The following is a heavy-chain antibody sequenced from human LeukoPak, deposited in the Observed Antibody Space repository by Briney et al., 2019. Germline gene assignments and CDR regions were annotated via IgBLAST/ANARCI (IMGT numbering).Heavy chain of an antibody. CDR3: ARFWKGYYYMDV. V-gene: IGHV1-8*03. J-gene: IGHJ6*03. Sequence: ASVKVSCKASGYTFTSYDINWVRQATGQGLEWMGWMNPNSGNTGYAQKFQGRVTITRNTSISTAYMELSSLRSEDTAVYYCARFWKGYYYMDVWGKGTTVTVSS. CDR1: GYTFTSYD. CDR2: MNPNSGNT. D-gene: IGHD1-1*01.